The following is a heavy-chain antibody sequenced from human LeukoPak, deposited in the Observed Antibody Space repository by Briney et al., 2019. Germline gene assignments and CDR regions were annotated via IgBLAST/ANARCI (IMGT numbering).Heavy chain of an antibody. D-gene: IGHD6-13*01. V-gene: IGHV3-7*03. J-gene: IGHJ4*02. CDR2: INEDGSEK. CDR3: AKCLGSGWYASSD. CDR1: GFTLSGNW. Sequence: GGSLRLSCAASGFTLSGNWMSWVRQAPGKGLQWVANINEDGSEKFYVASVKGRFTISRDNSKNTLYLQMNSLRAEDTAVYYCAKCLGSGWYASSDWGQGTLVTVSS.